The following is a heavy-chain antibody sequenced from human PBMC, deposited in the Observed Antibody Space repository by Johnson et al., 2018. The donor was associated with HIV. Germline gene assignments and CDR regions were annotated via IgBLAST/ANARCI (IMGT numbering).Heavy chain of an antibody. Sequence: QVQLVESGGGVVQPGRSLRLSCAASGFTFSNYAMHWVRQAPGKGLEWVSVISLDGSNKYYADSVKGRFTISRDNSKNTLYFQMNSLRAEDTAVYYCARAYSYGAFDIWGQGTMVTVSS. CDR3: ARAYSYGAFDI. J-gene: IGHJ3*02. V-gene: IGHV3-30*14. CDR2: ISLDGSNK. D-gene: IGHD5-18*01. CDR1: GFTFSNYA.